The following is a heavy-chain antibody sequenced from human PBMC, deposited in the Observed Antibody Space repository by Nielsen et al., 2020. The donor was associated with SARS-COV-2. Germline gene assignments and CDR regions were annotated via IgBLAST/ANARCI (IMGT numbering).Heavy chain of an antibody. Sequence: GESLKISCAASGFTVSSNYMSWVRQAPGKGLEWVSVIYSGGSTYYADSVKGRFTTSRDNSKNTLYLQMNSLRAEDTAVYYCARAYDFWSGLDYWGQGTLVTVSS. CDR3: ARAYDFWSGLDY. CDR1: GFTVSSNY. J-gene: IGHJ4*02. D-gene: IGHD3-3*01. V-gene: IGHV3-53*05. CDR2: IYSGGST.